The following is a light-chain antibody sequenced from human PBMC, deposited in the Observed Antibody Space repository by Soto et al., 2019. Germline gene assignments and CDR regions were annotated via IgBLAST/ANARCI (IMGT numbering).Light chain of an antibody. CDR2: EVN. CDR3: CSHVGGSSPQWV. V-gene: IGLV2-23*02. CDR1: SNDVGGYSL. J-gene: IGLJ3*02. Sequence: QSALTQPASVSGSPGQSITISCTGTSNDVGGYSLVSWFQQHPGKAPKLMISEVNKRPSGVSNRFSGSKSANTASLTISGLQAEDEADYYCCSHVGGSSPQWVFGGGTQLTVL.